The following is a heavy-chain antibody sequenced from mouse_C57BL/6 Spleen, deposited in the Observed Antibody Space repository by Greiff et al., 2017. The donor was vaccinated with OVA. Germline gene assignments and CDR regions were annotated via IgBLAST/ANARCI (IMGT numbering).Heavy chain of an antibody. V-gene: IGHV1-50*01. CDR3: ARGDGHWYFDV. CDR1: GYTFTSYW. Sequence: QVQLQQPGAELVKPGASVKLSCKASGYTFTSYWMQWVKQRPGQGLEWIGEIDPSDSYTNYHQKFKGKATLTVDTSSSTAYMQLSSLTSEDSSVKDCARGDGHWYFDVGGTGTTVTVSS. J-gene: IGHJ1*03. D-gene: IGHD2-3*01. CDR2: IDPSDSYT.